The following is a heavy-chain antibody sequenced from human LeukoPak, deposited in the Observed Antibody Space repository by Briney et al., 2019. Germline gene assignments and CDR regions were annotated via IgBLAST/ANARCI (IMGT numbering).Heavy chain of an antibody. CDR3: ARDFLYYDILTGPDH. CDR2: ISAYNGNT. D-gene: IGHD3-9*01. CDR1: GYTFTSYG. V-gene: IGHV1-18*01. Sequence: ASVKVSCKASGYTFTSYGISWVRQAPGQGLEWMGWISAYNGNTNYAQKLQGRVTMTTDTSTSTAYMELRSLRSDDTAVYYCARDFLYYDILTGPDHWGQGTLVTVSS. J-gene: IGHJ5*02.